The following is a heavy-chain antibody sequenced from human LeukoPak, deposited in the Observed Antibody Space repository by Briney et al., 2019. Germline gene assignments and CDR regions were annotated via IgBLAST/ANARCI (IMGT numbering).Heavy chain of an antibody. CDR1: GFTFSSYS. CDR3: ARDPVVAATYEPYYFDY. V-gene: IGHV3-21*01. D-gene: IGHD2-15*01. J-gene: IGHJ4*02. CDR2: ISSSSSYI. Sequence: GGSLRLSCAASGFTFSSYSMNWVRQAPGKGLEWVSSISSSSSYIYYADSVKGRFTISRDNAKNSLYLQMNSLRAEDTAVYYCARDPVVAATYEPYYFDYWGQGTLVTVSS.